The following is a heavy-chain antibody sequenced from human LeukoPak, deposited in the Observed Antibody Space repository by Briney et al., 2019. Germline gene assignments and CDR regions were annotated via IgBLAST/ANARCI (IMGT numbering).Heavy chain of an antibody. CDR1: GFTFSSYS. D-gene: IGHD5-18*01. CDR3: ARPGYTFGPYYFDY. CDR2: ISSSSSYI. Sequence: GGSLRLSCAASGFTFSSYSMNWVRQAPGKGLEWVSSISSSSSYIYYADSVKGRFTISRDNAKNTLYLQLNSLRAEDTAVYYCARPGYTFGPYYFDYWGQGTLVTVSS. V-gene: IGHV3-21*04. J-gene: IGHJ4*02.